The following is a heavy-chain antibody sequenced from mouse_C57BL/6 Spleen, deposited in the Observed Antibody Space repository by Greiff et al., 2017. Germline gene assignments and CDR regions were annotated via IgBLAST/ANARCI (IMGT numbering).Heavy chain of an antibody. D-gene: IGHD1-1*01. CDR3: ARDSPNYYGSSRFDY. CDR1: GFTFSSYA. CDR2: ISDGGSYT. V-gene: IGHV5-4*01. J-gene: IGHJ2*01. Sequence: EVKVVESGGGLVKPGGSLKLSCAASGFTFSSYAMSWVRQTPEKRLEWVATISDGGSYTYYPDNVKGRFTISRDNAKNNLYLQMSHLKSEDTAMYYCARDSPNYYGSSRFDYWGQGTTLTVSS.